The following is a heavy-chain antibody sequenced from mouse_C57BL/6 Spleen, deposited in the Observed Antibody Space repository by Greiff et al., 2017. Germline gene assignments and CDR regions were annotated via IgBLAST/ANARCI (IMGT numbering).Heavy chain of an antibody. CDR3: ARYGYDGHYYAMDY. Sequence: EVKLMESGGGLVKPGGSLKLSCAASGFTFSDYGMHWVRQAPEKGLEWVAYISSGSSTIYYADTVKGRFTISRDNAKNTLFLQMTSLRSEDTAMYYCARYGYDGHYYAMDYWGQGTSVTVSS. CDR1: GFTFSDYG. D-gene: IGHD2-2*01. V-gene: IGHV5-17*01. CDR2: ISSGSSTI. J-gene: IGHJ4*01.